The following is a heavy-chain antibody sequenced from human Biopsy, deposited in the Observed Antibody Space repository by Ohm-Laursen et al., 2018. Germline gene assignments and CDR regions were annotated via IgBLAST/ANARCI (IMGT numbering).Heavy chain of an antibody. CDR2: INHSGRT. CDR3: VRGVDYYDPYHYYALDV. CDR1: GESFNGYY. V-gene: IGHV4-34*01. D-gene: IGHD3-22*01. J-gene: IGHJ6*02. Sequence: SETLSLTCAVYGESFNGYYWSWIRQSPGKGLEWIGEINHSGRTNYNPSLKGRVTISVDTHKNQFSLKVRSVTAADTAVYYCVRGVDYYDPYHYYALDVWGQGTTVTVSS.